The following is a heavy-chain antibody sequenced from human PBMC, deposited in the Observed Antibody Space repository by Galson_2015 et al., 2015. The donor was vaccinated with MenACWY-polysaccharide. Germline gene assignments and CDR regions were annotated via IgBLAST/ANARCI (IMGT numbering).Heavy chain of an antibody. D-gene: IGHD3-10*02. CDR1: GLRFSGSG. Sequence: SLRLSCAASGLRFSGSGMHWVRQAPGKGLEWVAVIQYDGSQKQYIDSVRGRFSISRDNSKNTLYLEMNSLRAEDTALYYCAREGSQIVFHAFDIWGQGTMVIVSS. CDR3: AREGSQIVFHAFDI. CDR2: IQYDGSQK. V-gene: IGHV3-33*01. J-gene: IGHJ3*02.